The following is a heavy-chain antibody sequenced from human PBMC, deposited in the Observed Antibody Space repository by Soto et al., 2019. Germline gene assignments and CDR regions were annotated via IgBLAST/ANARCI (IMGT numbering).Heavy chain of an antibody. D-gene: IGHD1-26*01. Sequence: QVQLVESGGGVVQPGRSLRLSCAASGFTFSSYAMHWVRQAPGKGLEWVAVISYDGSNKYYADSVKGRFTISRDNSKNTLYLQMNSLRAEDTAVYYCARDFARWELLTDPFYYYYGMDVWGQGTTVTVSS. CDR3: ARDFARWELLTDPFYYYYGMDV. CDR2: ISYDGSNK. J-gene: IGHJ6*02. CDR1: GFTFSSYA. V-gene: IGHV3-30-3*01.